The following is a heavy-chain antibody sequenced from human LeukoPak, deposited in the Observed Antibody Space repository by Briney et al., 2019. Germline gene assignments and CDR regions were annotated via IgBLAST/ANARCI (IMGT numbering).Heavy chain of an antibody. V-gene: IGHV3-48*04. D-gene: IGHD1-26*01. CDR2: ISSDTNTI. CDR1: GFSFRSYN. Sequence: GGSLRLPCAASGFSFRSYNMNWVRQAPGKGLEWVSYISSDTNTIYYADSVKGRFTISRDNAKNSLFLQMNSLRAEDTAVYYCARDPYSGSYGNYYYYFMDVWGKGTTVTISS. J-gene: IGHJ6*03. CDR3: ARDPYSGSYGNYYYYFMDV.